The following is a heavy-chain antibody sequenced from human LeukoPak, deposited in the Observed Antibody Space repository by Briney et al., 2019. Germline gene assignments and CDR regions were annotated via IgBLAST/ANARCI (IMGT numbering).Heavy chain of an antibody. D-gene: IGHD6-25*01. Sequence: PSETLSLTCTVSGGSIISDDFYWGWIRQPPGKGLEWIGSIFYSGNTYYNSSLKSRVTISVDKSKNQFSLILTSVTAADTAVYYCARDCCGYRSWFAPRSQGTLVTVSS. CDR2: IFYSGNT. CDR1: GGSIISDDFY. V-gene: IGHV4-39*07. CDR3: ARDCCGYRSWFAP. J-gene: IGHJ5*02.